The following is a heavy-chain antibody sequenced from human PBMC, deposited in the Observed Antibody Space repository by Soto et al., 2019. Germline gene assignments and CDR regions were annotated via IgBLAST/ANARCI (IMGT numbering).Heavy chain of an antibody. CDR3: AREYGTSCYVEFVCYYYGRDV. CDR2: ISYDGSNK. V-gene: IGHV3-30-3*01. D-gene: IGHD2-2*01. J-gene: IGHJ6*02. CDR1: GFTFSSYA. Sequence: QVQLVESGGGVVQPGRSLRLSCAASGFTFSSYAMHWVRQAPGKGLEWVAVISYDGSNKYYADSVKGRFTISRDNSKNTLYLQMNSLRAEDTAVYYCAREYGTSCYVEFVCYYYGRDVWGQGTTVTVSS.